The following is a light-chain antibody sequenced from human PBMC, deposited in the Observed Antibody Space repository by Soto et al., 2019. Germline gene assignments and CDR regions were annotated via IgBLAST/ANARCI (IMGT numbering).Light chain of an antibody. Sequence: QSALTQPASVSGSPGQSITISCTGTSSDVGGYNYVSWYQQHPGKAPKLMIYEVSYRPSGVSNRFSGSKSANTASLTISGFQAEDEADYYCSSYASSSTWVFGGGTKLTVL. J-gene: IGLJ3*02. CDR1: SSDVGGYNY. CDR2: EVS. V-gene: IGLV2-14*01. CDR3: SSYASSSTWV.